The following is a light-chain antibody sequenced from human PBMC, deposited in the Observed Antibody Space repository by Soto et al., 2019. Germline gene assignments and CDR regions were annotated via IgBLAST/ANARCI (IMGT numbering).Light chain of an antibody. V-gene: IGLV4-60*03. CDR3: ETWNHDTRV. CDR2: VEGSGSY. CDR1: RRHSHYI. J-gene: IGLJ1*01. Sequence: QLVLTLSSSVSASLGSSVKLTCTLSRRHSHYIIAWHQQQPGKAPRYLMKVEGSGSYNKGSGVPDRFSGSRSGADRYLTISNVQSDDEADYYCETWNHDTRVFGTGTKLTVL.